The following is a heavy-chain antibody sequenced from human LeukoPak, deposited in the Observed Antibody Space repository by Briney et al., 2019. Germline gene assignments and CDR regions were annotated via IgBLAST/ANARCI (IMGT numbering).Heavy chain of an antibody. CDR1: GGTFSSYA. D-gene: IGHD2-21*02. V-gene: IGHV1-69*05. CDR2: IIPIFGTA. J-gene: IGHJ6*03. Sequence: GASAKLSCKASGGTFSSYAISWVRQAPGQGLEWMGGIIPIFGTANYAQKFQGRVTITTDESTSTAYMELSSLRSEDTDVYYCARGVVTTLYYYYYMDVWGKGTTVTVSS. CDR3: ARGVVTTLYYYYYMDV.